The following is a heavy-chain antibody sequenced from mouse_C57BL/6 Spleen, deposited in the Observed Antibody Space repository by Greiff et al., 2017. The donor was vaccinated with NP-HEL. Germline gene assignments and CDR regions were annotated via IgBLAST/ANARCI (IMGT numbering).Heavy chain of an antibody. CDR1: GYAFPNYL. CDR2: LTPGRGGT. Sequence: QVQLKESGAELVRPGTSVKVSCKASGYAFPNYLIAWVQQRPGQGLEWIGVLTPGRGGTTYNAKFKGKATLTADNTSSTAYMQLSCLTSEDSAVYYGARGSPYAYWGQGTLVTVSA. CDR3: ARGSPYAY. J-gene: IGHJ3*01. V-gene: IGHV1-54*01.